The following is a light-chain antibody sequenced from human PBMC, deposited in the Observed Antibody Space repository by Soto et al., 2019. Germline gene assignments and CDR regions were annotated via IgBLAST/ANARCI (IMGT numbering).Light chain of an antibody. CDR3: LQDYVYPWT. Sequence: AIPVTQSPSSLSASVGDRVTISCRASQGIGTDLGWYQQKPGKAPKLLIYEASTFQTGVASRFSGSGSGTDFTLTISSLQPEDFATYYCLQDYVYPWTFGQGTKVEVK. CDR1: QGIGTD. V-gene: IGKV1-6*01. J-gene: IGKJ1*01. CDR2: EAS.